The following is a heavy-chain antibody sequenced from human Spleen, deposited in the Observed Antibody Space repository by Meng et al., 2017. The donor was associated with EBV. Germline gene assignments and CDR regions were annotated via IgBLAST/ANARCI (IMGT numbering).Heavy chain of an antibody. CDR3: ARMSSFYYYSMDV. CDR2: IYYSGST. Sequence: QLQQQESGPGLVKPSQTLSLTCAVSGGSISSGGHFWSWIRQPPGMGLEWIGYIYYSGSTFYNPSLKSRAAISVDMSKNQVSLEPNSVTAADTAVYYCARMSSFYYYSMDVWGQGTTVTVSS. V-gene: IGHV4-30-4*01. CDR1: GGSISSGGHF. J-gene: IGHJ6*02. D-gene: IGHD3-16*02.